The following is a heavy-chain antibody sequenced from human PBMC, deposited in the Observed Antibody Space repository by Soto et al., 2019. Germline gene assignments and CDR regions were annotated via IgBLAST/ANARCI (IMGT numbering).Heavy chain of an antibody. D-gene: IGHD6-19*01. Sequence: QVQLVQSGAEVKKPGSSVKVSCKASGGSFSSYAISWVRQAPVQGLEWMGGIIPIFGAPTYAQKFQGRVTIIAXXSXXTAYMELSSLRSEDTALYYCARAGPVSGNHAFDIWGQGTLVTVSS. CDR2: IIPIFGAP. J-gene: IGHJ3*02. CDR3: ARAGPVSGNHAFDI. V-gene: IGHV1-69*01. CDR1: GGSFSSYA.